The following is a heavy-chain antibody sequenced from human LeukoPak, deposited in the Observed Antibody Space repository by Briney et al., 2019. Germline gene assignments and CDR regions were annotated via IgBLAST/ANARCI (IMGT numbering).Heavy chain of an antibody. V-gene: IGHV1-2*02. CDR3: ARDLPRRDGYNAGQY. D-gene: IGHD5-24*01. Sequence: ASVKVSCKASGGTFSSYAISWVRQAPGQGLEWMGWINPNSGGTNYAQKFQGRVTMTRDTSISTAYMELSRLRSDDTAVYYCARDLPRRDGYNAGQYWGQGTLVTVSS. CDR2: INPNSGGT. J-gene: IGHJ4*02. CDR1: GGTFSSYA.